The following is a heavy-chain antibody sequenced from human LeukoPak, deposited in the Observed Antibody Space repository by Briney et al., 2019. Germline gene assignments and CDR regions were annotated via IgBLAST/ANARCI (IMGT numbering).Heavy chain of an antibody. CDR3: ARDRSPSESIAVAGTVWGWFDP. Sequence: PGGSLRLSCAASGFTFSSYAMHWVRQAPGKGLEWVAVISYDGSNKYYADSVKGRFTISRDNSKNTLYLQMNSLRAEDTAVYYCARDRSPSESIAVAGTVWGWFDPWGQGTLVTVSS. D-gene: IGHD6-19*01. CDR2: ISYDGSNK. CDR1: GFTFSSYA. V-gene: IGHV3-30-3*01. J-gene: IGHJ5*02.